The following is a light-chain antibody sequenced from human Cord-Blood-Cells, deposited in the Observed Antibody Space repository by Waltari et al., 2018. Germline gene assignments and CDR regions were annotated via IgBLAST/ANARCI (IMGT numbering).Light chain of an antibody. CDR1: SSDVGGYNY. CDR3: SSYAGSNDWGV. J-gene: IGLJ2*01. Sequence: QSALTQPPSASGSPGQSVTISCTGTSSDVGGYNYVSWYQQHPGKAPKLMIYEVSKRPSGGPDRFSDSKSGNRASLTVSGLQAGDEADYYCSSYAGSNDWGVFGGGTKLTVL. V-gene: IGLV2-8*01. CDR2: EVS.